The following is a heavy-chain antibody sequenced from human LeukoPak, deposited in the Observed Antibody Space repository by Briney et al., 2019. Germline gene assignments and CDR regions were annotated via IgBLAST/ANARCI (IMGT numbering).Heavy chain of an antibody. Sequence: PGGSLRLSCAASGFTFSSYAMSWVRQAPGKGLEWVSVISSSGGSTYYADSVKGRFTISRDTSKNTLYLQINSLRVEDTAVYYCIVFGDSNHWGQGTLVTVSS. V-gene: IGHV3-23*01. CDR2: ISSSGGST. CDR3: IVFGDSNH. D-gene: IGHD4-17*01. J-gene: IGHJ5*02. CDR1: GFTFSSYA.